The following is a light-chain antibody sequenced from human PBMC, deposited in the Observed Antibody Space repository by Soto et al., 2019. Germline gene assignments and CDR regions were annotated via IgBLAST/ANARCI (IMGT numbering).Light chain of an antibody. J-gene: IGKJ4*01. CDR1: QSINRH. V-gene: IGKV3-11*01. CDR3: QQRSNWPPVT. Sequence: EIVLTQSPATLSLSPGERATLSCRASQSINRHLAWYRQKPGQAPRLLIYDASNRATGIPARFSGSGSGTEVTLTISSLEPEDFVVYYCQQRSNWPPVTFGGGTKVEIK. CDR2: DAS.